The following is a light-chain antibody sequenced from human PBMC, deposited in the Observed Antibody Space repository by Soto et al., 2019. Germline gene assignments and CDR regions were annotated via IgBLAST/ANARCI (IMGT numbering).Light chain of an antibody. CDR3: SSYTSSSTLDV. CDR1: SSDDGGYTY. V-gene: IGLV2-14*01. Sequence: QSVLTQPASVSGSPRQSITISCTAASSDDGGYTYVSWYQQHTGKAPKLIIYEVNNRPSGVSHRFSGSKSGNTASLTISGLQAEDEADYYCSSYTSSSTLDVFGTGTQVTVL. J-gene: IGLJ1*01. CDR2: EVN.